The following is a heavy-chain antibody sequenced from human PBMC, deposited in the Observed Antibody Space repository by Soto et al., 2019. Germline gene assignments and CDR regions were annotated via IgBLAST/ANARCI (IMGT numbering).Heavy chain of an antibody. V-gene: IGHV3-23*01. Sequence: PGKGLEWVSAMSGSGGSTYYADSVKGRFTIPRHNSKNTLYLQMISLRAEDTALYFFFFQAEDGIRDL. D-gene: IGHD2-21*01. CDR3: FFQAEDGIRDL. J-gene: IGHJ2*01. CDR2: MSGSGGST.